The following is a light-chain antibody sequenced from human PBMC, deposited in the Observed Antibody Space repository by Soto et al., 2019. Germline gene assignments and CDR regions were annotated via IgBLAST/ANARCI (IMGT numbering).Light chain of an antibody. CDR1: PSISST. V-gene: IGKV3-15*01. Sequence: EIVMTQSPATLSVSPGERDTLSCRASPSISSTSAWYQQKPGQAPRLLISGASTRATGSPARFSGSGSGTEFTLTISSLQSEDFAVYYCQQYSSWPLTFGGGTKVEI. J-gene: IGKJ4*01. CDR3: QQYSSWPLT. CDR2: GAS.